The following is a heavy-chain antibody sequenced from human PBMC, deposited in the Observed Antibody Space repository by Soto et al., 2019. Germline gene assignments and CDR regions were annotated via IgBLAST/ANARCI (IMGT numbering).Heavy chain of an antibody. J-gene: IGHJ4*02. CDR2: ISSSSSYI. CDR3: ARPYNRGLAVAGTALWY. V-gene: IGHV3-21*01. CDR1: GFTFSSYN. D-gene: IGHD6-19*01. Sequence: PGGSLRLSCAASGFTFSSYNMNWVRQAPGKGLEWVSSISSSSSYIYYADSVKGRFTISRDNSKNTLYLQMNSLRAEDTAVYYCARPYNRGLAVAGTALWYWGQGTLVTVSS.